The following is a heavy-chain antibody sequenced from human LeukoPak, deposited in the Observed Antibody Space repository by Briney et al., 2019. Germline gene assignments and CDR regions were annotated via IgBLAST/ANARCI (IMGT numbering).Heavy chain of an antibody. V-gene: IGHV1-46*01. CDR1: GYTFTSYY. Sequence: ASVKVSCKASGYTFTSYYMHWVRQAPGQGLEWMGIINPSGGSTNYAQKFQGRVTMTRDTSTSTVYMELSSLRSEDTAVYYCARFAVHRRITVAGQFGLDYWGRGTLVSLSS. J-gene: IGHJ4*02. CDR2: INPSGGST. D-gene: IGHD6-19*01. CDR3: ARFAVHRRITVAGQFGLDY.